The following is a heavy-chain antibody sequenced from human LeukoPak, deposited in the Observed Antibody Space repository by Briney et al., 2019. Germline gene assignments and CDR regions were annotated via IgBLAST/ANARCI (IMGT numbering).Heavy chain of an antibody. J-gene: IGHJ4*02. Sequence: PGGSLRLSCAASGFTFSSYAMSWVRQAPGKGLEWVSAISGSGGSTYYADSVKGRFTISRDNSKNTLYLQMNSLRAEDTAVYYCTVTNVRSIAAPPTDYWGQGTLLTVSS. CDR1: GFTFSSYA. CDR2: ISGSGGST. CDR3: TVTNVRSIAAPPTDY. V-gene: IGHV3-23*01. D-gene: IGHD4-11*01.